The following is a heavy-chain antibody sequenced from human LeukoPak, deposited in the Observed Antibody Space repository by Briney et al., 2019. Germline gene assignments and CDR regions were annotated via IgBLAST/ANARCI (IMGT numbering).Heavy chain of an antibody. D-gene: IGHD6-25*01. Sequence: GGSLRLSCAASGFTFSSYGIHWVRQAPVQWLDWVAFIRYGGSDIYYGDSVKGRFTISRDNSKNTLYLQMNSLRGEDTAVYYCAKEPYSSVYYFYYMDVWGKGTTVTVSS. CDR3: AKEPYSSVYYFYYMDV. CDR1: GFTFSSYG. V-gene: IGHV3-30*02. CDR2: IRYGGSDI. J-gene: IGHJ6*03.